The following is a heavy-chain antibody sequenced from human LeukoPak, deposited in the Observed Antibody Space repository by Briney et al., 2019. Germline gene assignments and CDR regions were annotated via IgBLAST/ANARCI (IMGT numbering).Heavy chain of an antibody. CDR3: AKASGSRFTYYYDSSGYYVDY. D-gene: IGHD3-22*01. V-gene: IGHV3-23*01. Sequence: GGSLRLSCAASGFTFSRYAMSWVRQAPGKGLEWVSTFGNSAHYADSVKGRFTISRDNSKNTLYLQMNSLRAEDMAVYYCAKASGSRFTYYYDSSGYYVDYWGQGTLVTVSS. J-gene: IGHJ4*02. CDR1: GFTFSRYA. CDR2: FGNSA.